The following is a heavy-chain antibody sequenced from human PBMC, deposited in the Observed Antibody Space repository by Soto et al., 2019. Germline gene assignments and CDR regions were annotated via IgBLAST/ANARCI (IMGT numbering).Heavy chain of an antibody. J-gene: IGHJ4*02. D-gene: IGHD1-26*01. V-gene: IGHV4-31*03. CDR3: AREGGSYSAFFDY. CDR2: IYCTGST. Sequence: SETLSLTCTVSGDSISSGGYYWSWIRQHPGQGLEWIGYIYCTGSTSYNPSLKSRVTVSVDTSKNQFSLKLSSVTAADTAVYYCAREGGSYSAFFDYWGQGTLVTVSS. CDR1: GDSISSGGYY.